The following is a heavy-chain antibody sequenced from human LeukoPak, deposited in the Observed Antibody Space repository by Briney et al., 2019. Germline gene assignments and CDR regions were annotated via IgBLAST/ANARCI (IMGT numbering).Heavy chain of an antibody. V-gene: IGHV4-59*01. CDR1: GGSISSYY. D-gene: IGHD5-18*01. CDR3: ARDPGGYSYGYDYYYGMDV. Sequence: PPETLSLTCTVSGGSISSYYWSWIRQPPGKGLEWIGYIYYSGSTNYNPSLKSRVTISVDTSKNQFSLKLSSVTAADTAVYYCARDPGGYSYGYDYYYGMDVWGQGTTVTVSS. CDR2: IYYSGST. J-gene: IGHJ6*02.